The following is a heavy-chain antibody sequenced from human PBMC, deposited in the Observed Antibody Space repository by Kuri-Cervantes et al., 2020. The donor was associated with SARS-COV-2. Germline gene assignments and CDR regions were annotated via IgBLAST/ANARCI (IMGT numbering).Heavy chain of an antibody. J-gene: IGHJ4*02. CDR1: GFTFSSYG. V-gene: IGHV3-30*03. Sequence: GESLKISCAASGFTFSSYGMHWVRQAPGKGLEWVAVISYDGSNKYYADSVKGRFTISRDNSKNTLYLQMNSLSAEDTAVYYCARFGVYSSSSGDFDCWGQGTLVTVSS. CDR2: ISYDGSNK. D-gene: IGHD6-6*01. CDR3: ARFGVYSSSSGDFDC.